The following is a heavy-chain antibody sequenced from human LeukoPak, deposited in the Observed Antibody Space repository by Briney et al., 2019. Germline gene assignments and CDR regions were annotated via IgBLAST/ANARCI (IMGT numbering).Heavy chain of an antibody. CDR1: GFTVSSNY. V-gene: IGHV3-66*01. J-gene: IGHJ4*02. Sequence: GGSLRLSCAASGFTVSSNYMSWVRQAPGKGLEWVSVIYSGGSTYYADSVKGRFTISRDNSKNTLYLQMNSLRAEDTAVYYCARDQENSGWYDYWGQGTLVTVSS. CDR3: ARDQENSGWYDY. D-gene: IGHD6-19*01. CDR2: IYSGGST.